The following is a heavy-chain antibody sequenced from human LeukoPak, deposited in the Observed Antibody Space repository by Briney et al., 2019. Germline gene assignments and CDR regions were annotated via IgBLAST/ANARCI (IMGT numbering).Heavy chain of an antibody. CDR3: ARLHPGGSDIIIDY. D-gene: IGHD1-26*01. CDR1: GGSMSSGSAC. CDR2: ICYSGST. Sequence: SETLSLTCSVQGGSMSSGSACWGWIRQPPGRGLEWIGSICYSGSTDYNPSLKSQVTISVDTSKNQFSLKLSSVTAPDTAVYYCARLHPGGSDIIIDYWGQGRLVTVSS. V-gene: IGHV4-39*01. J-gene: IGHJ4*02.